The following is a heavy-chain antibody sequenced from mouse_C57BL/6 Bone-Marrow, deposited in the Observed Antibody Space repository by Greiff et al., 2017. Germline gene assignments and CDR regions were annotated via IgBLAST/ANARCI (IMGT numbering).Heavy chain of an antibody. Sequence: EVMLVASGAELVRPGASVKLSCTASGFNIKDDYMHWVKQRPEQGLEWIGWIDPENGDTEYASKFQGKATITADTSSNTAYLQLSSLTSEDTAVYYCTTFYYGSSYGVDYWGQGTTLTVSS. J-gene: IGHJ2*01. CDR2: IDPENGDT. V-gene: IGHV14-4*01. CDR1: GFNIKDDY. D-gene: IGHD1-1*01. CDR3: TTFYYGSSYGVDY.